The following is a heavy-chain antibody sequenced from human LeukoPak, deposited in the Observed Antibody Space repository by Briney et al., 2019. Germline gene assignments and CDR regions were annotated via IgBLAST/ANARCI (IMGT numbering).Heavy chain of an antibody. CDR2: INPNSGGT. Sequence: ASVTVSFTASGYTFTVYYMHWVRQAPGQGLEWMGWINPNSGGTNYAQKFQGRVTMTRDTSISTAYMELSRLRSDDTAVYYCASVLYCGADCYSGRYFFDYWGQGTLVTVSS. CDR1: GYTFTVYY. V-gene: IGHV1-2*02. J-gene: IGHJ4*02. CDR3: ASVLYCGADCYSGRYFFDY. D-gene: IGHD2-21*02.